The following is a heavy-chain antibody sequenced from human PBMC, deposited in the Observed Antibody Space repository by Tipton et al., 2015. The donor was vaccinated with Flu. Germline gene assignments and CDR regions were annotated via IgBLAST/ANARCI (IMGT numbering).Heavy chain of an antibody. V-gene: IGHV4-59*01. Sequence: LRLSCTVSGGPISSYYWSWIRQPPGRGLEWIGYIYYSGSTNYNPSLKSRVTISVDTSKNQFSLKLSSVTAADTAVYYCARVSGLGWFLDYWGQGTLVTVSS. CDR2: IYYSGST. CDR1: GGPISSYY. CDR3: ARVSGLGWFLDY. D-gene: IGHD2-21*01. J-gene: IGHJ4*02.